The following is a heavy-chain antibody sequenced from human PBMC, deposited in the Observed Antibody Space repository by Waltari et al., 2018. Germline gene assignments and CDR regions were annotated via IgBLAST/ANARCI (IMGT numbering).Heavy chain of an antibody. D-gene: IGHD2-2*01. V-gene: IGHV3-7*03. J-gene: IGHJ4*02. CDR2: IKYDGSST. CDR3: ARGSTGYVRVWDS. Sequence: EVQLMESGGGLVQPGGSLRLYCTASGFHFAAKWMTWVRLAPGKGLEWVANIKYDGSSTYHADSVNGRFAISRDNAHNSLYLQMNSVIADDTAIYFCARGSTGYVRVWDSWGQGTMVTVSS. CDR1: GFHFAAKW.